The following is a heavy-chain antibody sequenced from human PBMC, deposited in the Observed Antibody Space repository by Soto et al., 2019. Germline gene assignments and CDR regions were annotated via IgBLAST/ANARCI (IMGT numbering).Heavy chain of an antibody. D-gene: IGHD3-16*02. CDR2: IIPIFGTA. CDR1: GGTFSSYA. Sequence: SVKVSCKASGGTFSSYAISWVRQAPGQGLEWMGGIIPIFGTANYAQKFQGRVTITADESTSTAYMELSSLRSEDTAVYYCARFRGSYRAFDYWGQGTLVTVSS. V-gene: IGHV1-69*13. CDR3: ARFRGSYRAFDY. J-gene: IGHJ4*02.